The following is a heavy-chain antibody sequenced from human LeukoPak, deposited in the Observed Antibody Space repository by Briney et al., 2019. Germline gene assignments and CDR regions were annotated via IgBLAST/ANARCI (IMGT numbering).Heavy chain of an antibody. CDR2: INPNSGGT. CDR1: GYTFTGYY. Sequence: ASVKVSCKASGYTFTGYYMHWVRQAPGQGLEWMGWINPNSGGTNYAQKFQGRVTMTRDTSISTAYMELSRLRSDDSAVYYCATLESKYYDSSGYYGDYWGQGTLVTVSS. D-gene: IGHD3-22*01. CDR3: ATLESKYYDSSGYYGDY. J-gene: IGHJ4*02. V-gene: IGHV1-2*02.